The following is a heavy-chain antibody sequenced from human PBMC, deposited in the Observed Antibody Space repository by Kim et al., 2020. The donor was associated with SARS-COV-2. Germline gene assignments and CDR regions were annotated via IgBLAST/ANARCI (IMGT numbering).Heavy chain of an antibody. J-gene: IGHJ6*04. CDR2: INPSSGDT. V-gene: IGHV1-46*01. Sequence: ASVKVSCKAPGYTYISHSMHWVRQAPGQGLEWMGRINPSSGDTTYAQNFQGRVTMTWDTSTSTVYMELRSLESDDTAVYYCATRVTSDMDVWGKGTTVTVSS. CDR1: GYTYISHS. CDR3: ATRVTSDMDV. D-gene: IGHD4-4*01.